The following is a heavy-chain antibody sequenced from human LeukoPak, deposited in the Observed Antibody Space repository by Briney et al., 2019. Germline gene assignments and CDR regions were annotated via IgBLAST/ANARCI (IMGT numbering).Heavy chain of an antibody. CDR1: GFTFSDYY. Sequence: PGGSLRLSCAASGFTFSDYYMSWICQAPGKGLEWVSYISSSGSTIYYADSVKGRFTISRDNAKNSLYLQMNSLRAEDTAVYYCARWGPDYHESTGYFDYWGQGTLVTVSS. V-gene: IGHV3-11*01. D-gene: IGHD3-22*01. CDR3: ARWGPDYHESTGYFDY. J-gene: IGHJ4*02. CDR2: ISSSGSTI.